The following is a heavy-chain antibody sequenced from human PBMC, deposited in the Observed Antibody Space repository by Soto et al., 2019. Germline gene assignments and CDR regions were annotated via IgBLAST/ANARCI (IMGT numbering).Heavy chain of an antibody. J-gene: IGHJ4*02. CDR3: ARETEY. CDR1: GFFFSSYS. CDR2: ISSSSTTI. V-gene: IGHV3-48*02. Sequence: EVQLVESGGGLVQPGGSLRLSCAASGFFFSSYSMNWVSQAPGRGLEWVSYISSSSTTIHYADSVKGRFTISRDNAKSSLYLQMNSLRDEDTAVYYCARETEYWGQGILITVSS. D-gene: IGHD6-6*01.